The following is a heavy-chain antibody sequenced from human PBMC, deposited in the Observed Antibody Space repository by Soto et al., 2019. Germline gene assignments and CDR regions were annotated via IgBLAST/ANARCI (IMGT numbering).Heavy chain of an antibody. J-gene: IGHJ6*03. CDR2: INHSGST. Sequence: SETLSLTCAVYGGSFSGYYWSWIRQPPGKGLEWIGEINHSGSTNYNPSLKSRVTISVDTSKNQFSLKLSSVTAADTAVYYCARGVVGCSSTSCYGGRGYYYYYMDVWGKGTTVTVSS. CDR3: ARGVVGCSSTSCYGGRGYYYYYMDV. V-gene: IGHV4-34*01. D-gene: IGHD2-2*01. CDR1: GGSFSGYY.